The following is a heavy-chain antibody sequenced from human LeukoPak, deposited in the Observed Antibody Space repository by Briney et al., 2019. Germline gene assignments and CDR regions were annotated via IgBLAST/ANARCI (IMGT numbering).Heavy chain of an antibody. J-gene: IGHJ4*02. V-gene: IGHV3-20*04. D-gene: IGHD3-22*01. Sequence: GGSLRLSCAASGFTFDDYGMNWVRQAPGKGLEWVSGINWNGDRTGYADSVKGRFTISRDNAWNSLYLQMNSLRAEDTAVYYCARTYYYDSSGYYPPTPFDYWGQGTLVTVSS. CDR2: INWNGDRT. CDR1: GFTFDDYG. CDR3: ARTYYYDSSGYYPPTPFDY.